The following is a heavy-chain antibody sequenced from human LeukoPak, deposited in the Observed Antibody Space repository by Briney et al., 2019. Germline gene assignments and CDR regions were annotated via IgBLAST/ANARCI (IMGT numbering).Heavy chain of an antibody. J-gene: IGHJ4*02. D-gene: IGHD5-12*01. V-gene: IGHV3-23*01. CDR1: GFTFSSYA. CDR3: AKDIGSGYDFFDY. CDR2: ISGSGGST. Sequence: PGGSLRLSCAASGFTFSSYAMSWVRQAPGQGLEWVSAISGSGGSTYYADSVKGRFTISRDNSKNTLYLQMNSLRAEDTAVYYCAKDIGSGYDFFDYWGQGTLVTVSS.